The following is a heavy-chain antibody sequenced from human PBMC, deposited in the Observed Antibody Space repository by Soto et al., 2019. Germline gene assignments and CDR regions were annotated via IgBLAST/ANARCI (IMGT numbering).Heavy chain of an antibody. J-gene: IGHJ6*02. CDR1: GGSISSSSYY. CDR2: IYYSGST. CDR3: GGHNFYVLWSVYFSFNYTSTTGMYS. V-gene: IGHV4-39*01. Sequence: SETLSLTCTVSGGSISSSSYYWGWIRQPPGKGLEWIGSIYYSGSTYYNPSLKSRVTISVDTSKNQFSLKLSSVTAADTAVYYGGGHNFYVLWSVYFSFNYTSTTGMYSWGQGTTLPVSS. D-gene: IGHD3-3*01.